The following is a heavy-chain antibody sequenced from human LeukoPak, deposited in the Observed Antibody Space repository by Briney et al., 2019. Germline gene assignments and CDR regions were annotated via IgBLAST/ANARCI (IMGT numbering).Heavy chain of an antibody. D-gene: IGHD3-22*01. CDR1: GFTFSSYG. V-gene: IGHV3-30*18. CDR2: ISYDGSNK. J-gene: IGHJ1*01. Sequence: GGSLRLSCAASGFTFSSYGMPWVRQAPGKGLEWVAVISYDGSNKYYADSVKGRFTISRDNSKNTLYLQMNSLRAEDTAVYYCAKDPYYYDSSGYYGGYFQHWGQGTLVTVSS. CDR3: AKDPYYYDSSGYYGGYFQH.